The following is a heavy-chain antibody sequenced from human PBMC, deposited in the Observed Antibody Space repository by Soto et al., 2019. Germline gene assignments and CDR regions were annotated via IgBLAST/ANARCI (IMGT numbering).Heavy chain of an antibody. CDR3: TTDMVVGESSEHHYDSSGYYPFYYYYYGMDV. CDR1: GFTFSSYG. V-gene: IGHV3-15*07. J-gene: IGHJ6*02. Sequence: GGSLRLSCAASGFTFSSYGMHWVRQAPGKGLEWVGRIKSKTDGGTTDYAAPVKGRFTISRDDSKNTLYLQMNSLKTEDTAVYYCTTDMVVGESSEHHYDSSGYYPFYYYYYGMDVWGQGTTVTVSS. D-gene: IGHD3-22*01. CDR2: IKSKTDGGTT.